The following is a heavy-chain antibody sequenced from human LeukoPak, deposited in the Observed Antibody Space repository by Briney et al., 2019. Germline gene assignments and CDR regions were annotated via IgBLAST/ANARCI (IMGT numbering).Heavy chain of an antibody. D-gene: IGHD1-26*01. J-gene: IGHJ4*02. CDR1: GVSIGTSTHY. V-gene: IGHV4-61*05. Sequence: ASETLSLTCTVSGVSIGTSTHYWAWIRQPPGKGLEWIGYGHYSGSPNYNPSLTSRGTISVDTSKNQFSLNLRSVTSADTALYYCARGVGATHFDYWGRGTLVTVSS. CDR2: GHYSGSP. CDR3: ARGVGATHFDY.